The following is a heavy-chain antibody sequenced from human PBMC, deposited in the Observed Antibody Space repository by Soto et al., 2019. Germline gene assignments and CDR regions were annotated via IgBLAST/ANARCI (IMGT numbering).Heavy chain of an antibody. Sequence: PSETLSLTCTVSGGSISSYYWSWIRQPAGKGLEWIGRIYTSGSTNYNPSLKSRVTISVDTSKNQCSLKLSSVTAADTAVYYCARDLEAACTRWFDPWGQGTLDTVSS. D-gene: IGHD6-13*01. J-gene: IGHJ5*02. CDR2: IYTSGST. V-gene: IGHV4-4*07. CDR3: ARDLEAACTRWFDP. CDR1: GGSISSYY.